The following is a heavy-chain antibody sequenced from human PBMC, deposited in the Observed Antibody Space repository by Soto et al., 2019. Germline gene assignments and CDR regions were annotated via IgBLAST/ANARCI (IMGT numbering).Heavy chain of an antibody. J-gene: IGHJ4*02. Sequence: GGSLRLSCAVSGFTLSSYGIHWVRQAPGKGLEWVALISYDGSKKYYADSVKGRFTISRDNSKNTLYLQMDSLRAEDTAVYYCAKDLSVIQAWLTDAHWGPGT. V-gene: IGHV3-30*18. D-gene: IGHD5-18*01. CDR2: ISYDGSKK. CDR3: AKDLSVIQAWLTDAH. CDR1: GFTLSSYG.